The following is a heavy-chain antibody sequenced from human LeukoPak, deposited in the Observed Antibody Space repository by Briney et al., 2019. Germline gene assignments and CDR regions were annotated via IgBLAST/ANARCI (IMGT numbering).Heavy chain of an antibody. J-gene: IGHJ1*01. CDR3: ARVQGRGSSWYLTGGNFQH. Sequence: SKTLSLTCTVSGGSISSHYWSWIRQPPGKGLEWIGYIYYSGSTNYNPSLKSRVTISVDTSKNHFSLKLSSVTAADTAVYYCARVQGRGSSWYLTGGNFQHWGQGTLDTVSS. D-gene: IGHD6-13*01. V-gene: IGHV4-59*11. CDR2: IYYSGST. CDR1: GGSISSHY.